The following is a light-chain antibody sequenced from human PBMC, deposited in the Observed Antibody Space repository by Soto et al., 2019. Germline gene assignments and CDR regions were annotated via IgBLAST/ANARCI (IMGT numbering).Light chain of an antibody. CDR2: GAS. J-gene: IGKJ5*01. V-gene: IGKV3-20*01. CDR1: QRFSNTY. Sequence: DIVVTESPGTLSLSPEERATLSCRASQRFSNTYLAWYHQKPGQAPRLLIYGASSRATGIPDRFSGSGSGTDFTLTISRVAPEDFAVYYCQQYVGLPITFGQGTRLAIK. CDR3: QQYVGLPIT.